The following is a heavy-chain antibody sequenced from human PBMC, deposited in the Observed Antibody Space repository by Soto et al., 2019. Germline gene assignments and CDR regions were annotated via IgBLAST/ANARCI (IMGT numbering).Heavy chain of an antibody. CDR2: IYYSGST. V-gene: IGHV4-59*01. J-gene: IGHJ4*02. D-gene: IGHD6-19*01. Sequence: SETLSLTCTVSGGSISSYYWSWIRQPPGKGLEWIGYIYYSGSTNYNPSLKSRVTISVDTSKNQFSLKLSSVTAADTAVYYWAREYSSGWYYFDYWGQGTLVNVAS. CDR3: AREYSSGWYYFDY. CDR1: GGSISSYY.